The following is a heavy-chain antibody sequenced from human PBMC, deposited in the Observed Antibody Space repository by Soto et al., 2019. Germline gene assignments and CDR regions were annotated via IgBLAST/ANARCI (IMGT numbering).Heavy chain of an antibody. CDR1: GGFVNSDTHS. CDR3: ARFVRSGSATTCSTRADV. D-gene: IGHD2-2*01. V-gene: IGHV4-61*01. J-gene: IGHJ6*02. CDR2: IYSGGST. Sequence: PSLTCTVSGGFVNSDTHSWSWIRQTPGKRLEWIGFIYSGGSTKNPSLRSRVTMSVDTSKNQFSLKLRSVIVADTAVYHCARFVRSGSATTCSTRADVWGQGITVTVSS.